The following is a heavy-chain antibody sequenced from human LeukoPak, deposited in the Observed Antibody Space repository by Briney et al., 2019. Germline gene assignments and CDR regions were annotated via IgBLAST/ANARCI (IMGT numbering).Heavy chain of an antibody. CDR3: AREDIAAPWFDP. D-gene: IGHD6-6*01. CDR1: GFTFSSYA. V-gene: IGHV3-30-3*01. Sequence: GSLRLSCAASGFTFSSYAMHWVRQAPGKGLEWVAVISYDGSNKYYADSVKGRFTISRDNSKNTLYLQMNSLRAEDTAVYYCAREDIAAPWFDPWGQGTLVTVSS. J-gene: IGHJ5*02. CDR2: ISYDGSNK.